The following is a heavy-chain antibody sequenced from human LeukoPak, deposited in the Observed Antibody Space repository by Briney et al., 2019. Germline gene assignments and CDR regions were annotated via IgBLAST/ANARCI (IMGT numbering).Heavy chain of an antibody. CDR1: GFTFSDYY. CDR2: ISGSGDTT. CDR3: ARTPQKYCSSTTCYPDY. J-gene: IGHJ4*02. Sequence: PGGSLRLSCAASGFTFSDYYMSWVRLAPGKGLEWVSTISGSGDTTYYADSVRGRFTVCRDNSKNTLYLQMNRLRAESTAVYYCARTPQKYCSSTTCYPDYWGQGTLVTVSS. D-gene: IGHD2-2*01. V-gene: IGHV3-23*01.